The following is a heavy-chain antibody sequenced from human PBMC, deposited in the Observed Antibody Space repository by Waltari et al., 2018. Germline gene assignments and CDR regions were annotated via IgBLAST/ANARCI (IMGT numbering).Heavy chain of an antibody. V-gene: IGHV3-74*01. Sequence: EVQLVEAGGDIVQPGGSLRLCCAASGFRFSDYWMHWVRQVPGKGLVRVSLMKSYGSRVSYSASVKGRFTISRDNSKNMLYLQLSILRAEDTAVYYCARKGGRGYTYGPFYYDSWGQGTLVTVSS. CDR2: MKSYGSRV. D-gene: IGHD5-18*01. CDR1: GFRFSDYW. CDR3: ARKGGRGYTYGPFYYDS. J-gene: IGHJ4*02.